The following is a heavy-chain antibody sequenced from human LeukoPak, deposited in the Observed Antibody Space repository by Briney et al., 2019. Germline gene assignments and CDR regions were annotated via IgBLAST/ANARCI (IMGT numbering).Heavy chain of an antibody. D-gene: IGHD1-1*01. CDR1: GYTFTGYC. CDR3: ARINWNVDNDAFDI. V-gene: IGHV1-2*06. Sequence: ASVKVSCRPSGYTFTGYCMHWVRQAPGQGLEWMGRINPNSGGTNYAQKFQGRVTMTRDTSISTAYMELSRLRSDDTAVYYCARINWNVDNDAFDIWGQGTMVTVSS. CDR2: INPNSGGT. J-gene: IGHJ3*02.